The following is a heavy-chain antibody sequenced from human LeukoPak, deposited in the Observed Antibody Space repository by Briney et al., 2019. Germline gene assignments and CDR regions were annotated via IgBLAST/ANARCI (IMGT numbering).Heavy chain of an antibody. CDR3: ARDSGIYRTIDY. V-gene: IGHV3-21*01. Sequence: PGGSLRLSCVASGFTFNNYSMNWVRQAPGKGLEWVSSISSSSTYIYRADSVKGRFTISRGNAKNSLYLQMNSLRAEDTAVYYCARDSGIYRTIDYWGQGTLVTVSS. D-gene: IGHD1-26*01. CDR2: ISSSSTYI. CDR1: GFTFNNYS. J-gene: IGHJ4*02.